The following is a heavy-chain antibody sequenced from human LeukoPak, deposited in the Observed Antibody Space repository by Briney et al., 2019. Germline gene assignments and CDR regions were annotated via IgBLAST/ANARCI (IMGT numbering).Heavy chain of an antibody. CDR3: ARVIIVGATGI. J-gene: IGHJ3*02. Sequence: GGSLRLSCAASGFTFSSYEMNWVRQAPGKGLEWVSYISSGGSTVHYADSVKGRFTISRDNAKNSLFLQMNSLTAEDTAAYYCARVIIVGATGIWGQGTMVTVSS. D-gene: IGHD1-26*01. CDR1: GFTFSSYE. V-gene: IGHV3-48*03. CDR2: ISSGGSTV.